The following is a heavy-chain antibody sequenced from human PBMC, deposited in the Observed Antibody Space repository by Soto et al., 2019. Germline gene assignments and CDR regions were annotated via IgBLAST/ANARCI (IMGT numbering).Heavy chain of an antibody. V-gene: IGHV1-3*01. CDR1: GYTFTSYA. Sequence: ASVKVSCKASGYTFTSYAMHWVHQAPGQRLEWIGWINAGNGNTKYSQKFQGRVTITRDTSASTAYMELSSLRSEDTAVYYCARAVDTAMVLYYYYGMDVWGQGTTVTVSS. CDR3: ARAVDTAMVLYYYYGMDV. D-gene: IGHD5-18*01. CDR2: INAGNGNT. J-gene: IGHJ6*02.